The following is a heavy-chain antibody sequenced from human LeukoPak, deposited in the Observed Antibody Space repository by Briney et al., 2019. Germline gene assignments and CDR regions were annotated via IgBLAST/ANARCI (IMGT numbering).Heavy chain of an antibody. V-gene: IGHV4-31*03. CDR1: GGSISSGGYY. CDR3: AKPLPHDYSTFYYYYGMDV. J-gene: IGHJ6*02. D-gene: IGHD4-11*01. Sequence: SETLSLTCTVSGGSISSGGYYWSWIRQHPGKGLEWIGYIYYSGSTYYNPSLKSRVTISVDTSKNQFSLKLSSVTAADTAVYYCAKPLPHDYSTFYYYYGMDVWGQGTTVTVSS. CDR2: IYYSGST.